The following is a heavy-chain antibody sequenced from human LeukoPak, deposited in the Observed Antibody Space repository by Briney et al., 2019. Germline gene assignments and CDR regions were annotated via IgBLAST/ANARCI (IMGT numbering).Heavy chain of an antibody. CDR3: ARQSAAAWYYFDY. CDR2: ISYSGNT. V-gene: IGHV4-59*08. Sequence: PSETLSLTCTVSGVSISSYYWSWIRQPPGKGLEWIGYISYSGNTNYNPSLKSRITISGDTSKNQFSLKLGSVTAADTAVYYCARQSAAAWYYFDYWGQGTPVTVSS. J-gene: IGHJ4*02. D-gene: IGHD6-13*01. CDR1: GVSISSYY.